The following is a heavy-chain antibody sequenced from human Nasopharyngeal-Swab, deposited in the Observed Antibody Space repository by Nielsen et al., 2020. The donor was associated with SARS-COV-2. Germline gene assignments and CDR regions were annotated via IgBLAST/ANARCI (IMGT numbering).Heavy chain of an antibody. V-gene: IGHV1-18*04. CDR3: ARGYCSSTSCYYFDY. CDR1: GYTFTSYG. CDR2: ISAYNGNT. J-gene: IGHJ4*02. D-gene: IGHD2-2*01. Sequence: ASVKVSCKASGYTFTSYGIRWVRQAPGQGLEWMGWISAYNGNTNYAQKLQGRVTMTTDTSTSTAYMELRSLRSDDTAVYYCARGYCSSTSCYYFDYWGQGTLVTVSS.